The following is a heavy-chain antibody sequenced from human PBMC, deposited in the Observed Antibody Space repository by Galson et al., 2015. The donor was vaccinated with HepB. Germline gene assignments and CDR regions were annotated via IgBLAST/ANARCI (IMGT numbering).Heavy chain of an antibody. CDR1: GFTFSDYY. Sequence: SLRLSCAASGFTFSDYYMSWIRQAPGKGLEWVSYISSSDSTIYYADSVKGRFTISRDNAKNSLYLQMNSLRAEDTAVYYCAREAYYDSSGYGINAFDIWGQGTMVTVSS. D-gene: IGHD3-22*01. V-gene: IGHV3-11*01. J-gene: IGHJ3*02. CDR3: AREAYYDSSGYGINAFDI. CDR2: ISSSDSTI.